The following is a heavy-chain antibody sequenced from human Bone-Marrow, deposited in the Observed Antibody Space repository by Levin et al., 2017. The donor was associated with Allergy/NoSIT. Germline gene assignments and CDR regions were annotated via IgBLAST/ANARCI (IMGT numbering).Heavy chain of an antibody. V-gene: IGHV3-64D*06. CDR3: MKEVNPHWYFDL. CDR2: ISNNGGAT. J-gene: IGHJ2*01. CDR1: GFTFSTYS. D-gene: IGHD1-14*01. Sequence: GGSLRLSCSASGFTFSTYSMHWVRQAPGKGLEYVSAISNNGGATYYAVSVKDRFIISRDNSKNTMYLQMSSLRPEDTAVYYCMKEVNPHWYFDLWGRGTLVTVSS.